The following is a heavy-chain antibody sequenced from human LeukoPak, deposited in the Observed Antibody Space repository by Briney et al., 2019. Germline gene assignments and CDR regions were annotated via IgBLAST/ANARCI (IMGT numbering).Heavy chain of an antibody. Sequence: QPGGSLRLSCAASGFTFSSSAMSWVRQAPGRGLEWVPAISGRGGSTYYAASVKGRFTISRDNSKNTLYLQMNSLRAEDTAVYYCARATIAYCGGDCYTEYFQHWGQGTLVTVSS. CDR3: ARATIAYCGGDCYTEYFQH. D-gene: IGHD2-21*02. V-gene: IGHV3-23*01. CDR1: GFTFSSSA. J-gene: IGHJ1*01. CDR2: ISGRGGST.